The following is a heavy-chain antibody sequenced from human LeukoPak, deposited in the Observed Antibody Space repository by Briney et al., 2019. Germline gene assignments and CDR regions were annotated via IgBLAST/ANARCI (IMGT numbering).Heavy chain of an antibody. Sequence: SETLSLTCTVSGGSISSYYWSWIRQPPGKGLEWIGYIYYSGSTNYNPSLKSRVTISVDTSKNQFSLKLSSVTAADTAVYYCASAVRGKANFDIWGQGTMVTVSS. J-gene: IGHJ3*02. CDR2: IYYSGST. V-gene: IGHV4-59*08. CDR3: ASAVRGKANFDI. CDR1: GGSISSYY. D-gene: IGHD3-10*01.